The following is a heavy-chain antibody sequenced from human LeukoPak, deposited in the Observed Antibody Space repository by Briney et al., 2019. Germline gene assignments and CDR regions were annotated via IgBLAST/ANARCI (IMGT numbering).Heavy chain of an antibody. V-gene: IGHV4-34*01. CDR1: GGSFSGYY. Sequence: SETLSLTCAVYGGSFSGYYWSWIRQPPGKGLEWIGEINHSGSSIYNPSLKSRVTISVDTSKDQFSLKLSSVTAADTAVYYCARGIAAAKYWGQGTLVTVSS. D-gene: IGHD6-25*01. CDR3: ARGIAAAKY. J-gene: IGHJ4*02. CDR2: INHSGSS.